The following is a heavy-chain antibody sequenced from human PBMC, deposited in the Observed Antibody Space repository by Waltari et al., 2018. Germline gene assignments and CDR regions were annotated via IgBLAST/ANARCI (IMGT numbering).Heavy chain of an antibody. D-gene: IGHD3-10*01. J-gene: IGHJ5*02. CDR3: ARHEWFGELTNNWFDP. CDR2: IPYSGST. Sequence: QLQLQESGPGLVKPSETLSLTCTVSGGSISSISSYWGWIRQPPGKGLEWIGTIPYSGSTYYNPSLKSRVTISGDTSKSQFSLMLSSVTAADTAVYYCARHEWFGELTNNWFDPWGRGTLVTVSS. CDR1: GGSISSISSY. V-gene: IGHV4-39*01.